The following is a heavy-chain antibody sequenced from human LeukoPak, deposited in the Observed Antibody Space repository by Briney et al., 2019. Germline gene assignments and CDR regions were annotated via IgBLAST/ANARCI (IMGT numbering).Heavy chain of an antibody. Sequence: SETLSLTCTVSGGSTSSYYWSWIRQPPGKGLEWIGYVYHTGNTKYNPSLESRATISIDTSKNQFSLKLSSVTAADSAVYYCAKSDGSGSYFDYWGQGTLVTVS. D-gene: IGHD3-10*01. V-gene: IGHV4-59*03. CDR3: AKSDGSGSYFDY. CDR2: VYHTGNT. J-gene: IGHJ4*02. CDR1: GGSTSSYY.